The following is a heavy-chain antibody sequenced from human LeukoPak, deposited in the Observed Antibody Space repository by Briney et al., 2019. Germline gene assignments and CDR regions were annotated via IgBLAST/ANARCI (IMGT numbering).Heavy chain of an antibody. J-gene: IGHJ4*02. CDR2: ITNDGSLK. CDR3: ARDDDGSGNCLDS. CDR1: GFTFSTYG. Sequence: GGSLRVSCAASGFTFSTYGMHWVRQAPGKGLEWVAVITNDGSLKYYGDSVKGRFTISRDNPKNTLSLQMNSLRVEDTAVYYCARDDDGSGNCLDSWGQGTLVTVST. D-gene: IGHD3-10*01. V-gene: IGHV3-33*01.